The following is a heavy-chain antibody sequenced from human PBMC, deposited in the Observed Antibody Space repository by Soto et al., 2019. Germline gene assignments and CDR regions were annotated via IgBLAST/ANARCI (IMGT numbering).Heavy chain of an antibody. Sequence: VKVSFKSSGGTFISCAISWVRQAPGQGLEWMGGIIPIFGTANYAQKFQGRVTITADESTSTAYMELSSLRSEDTAVYYCARDMKAPDAFDIWGQGTMVTVS. V-gene: IGHV1-69*01. CDR1: GGTFISCA. D-gene: IGHD3-16*01. CDR3: ARDMKAPDAFDI. CDR2: IIPIFGTA. J-gene: IGHJ3*02.